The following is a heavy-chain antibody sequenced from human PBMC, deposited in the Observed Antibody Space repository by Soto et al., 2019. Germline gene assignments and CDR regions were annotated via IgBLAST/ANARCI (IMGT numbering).Heavy chain of an antibody. CDR1: GYTLISYG. D-gene: IGHD2-15*01. J-gene: IGHJ4*02. V-gene: IGHV1-18*01. CDR3: ERYCSGGSCQNGVTDG. Sequence: ASVKVSCKASGYTLISYGVTWVRQAPGQGLEWMGWINTYNGATKYAQRFQGRLTLTTDRSTNTAYLDLRSLRSDDTAVYFCERYCSGGSCQNGVTDGWGQGTLVNASS. CDR2: INTYNGAT.